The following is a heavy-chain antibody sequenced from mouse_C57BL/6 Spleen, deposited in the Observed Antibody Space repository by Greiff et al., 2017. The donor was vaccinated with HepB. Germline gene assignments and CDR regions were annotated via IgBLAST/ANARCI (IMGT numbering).Heavy chain of an antibody. CDR3: ARIYYYGSSYDYYAMDY. CDR2: IDPEDGET. CDR1: GFNIKDYY. D-gene: IGHD1-1*01. Sequence: VQLKESGAELVKPGASVMLSCTASGFNIKDYYMHWVKQRTEQGLEWIGRIDPEDGETKYAPKFQGKATITADTSSNTAYLQLSSLTSEDTAVYYCARIYYYGSSYDYYAMDYWGQGTSVTVSS. V-gene: IGHV14-2*01. J-gene: IGHJ4*01.